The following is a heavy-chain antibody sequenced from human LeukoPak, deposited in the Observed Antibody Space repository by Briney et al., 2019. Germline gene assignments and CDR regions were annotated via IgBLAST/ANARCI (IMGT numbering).Heavy chain of an antibody. CDR1: GFTFSTCV. CDR3: ARVGLRNAYGGRDY. CDR2: ISDSGRNT. V-gene: IGHV3-23*01. Sequence: GGSLRISCAASGFTFSTCVMSRVRQAPGKGPEWVSAISDSGRNTYYVDSVKGRFTIYRYNSKNMMYLQMESLRVEDTSIYYCARVGLRNAYGGRDYWGQGTLVTVSS. J-gene: IGHJ4*02. D-gene: IGHD4-23*01.